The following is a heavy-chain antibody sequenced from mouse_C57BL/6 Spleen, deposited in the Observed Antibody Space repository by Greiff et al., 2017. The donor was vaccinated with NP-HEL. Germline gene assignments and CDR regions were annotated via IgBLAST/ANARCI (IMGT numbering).Heavy chain of an antibody. CDR3: ARSTYYYGSSWYFDV. CDR2: IHPNSGST. J-gene: IGHJ1*03. Sequence: QVQLQQPGAELVKPGASVKLSCKASGYTFTSYWMHWVKQRPGQGLEWIGMIHPNSGSTNYNEKFKSKATLTVDKSSSTAYMQLSSLTSEDSAVYYCARSTYYYGSSWYFDVWGTGTTVTVSS. CDR1: GYTFTSYW. V-gene: IGHV1-64*01. D-gene: IGHD1-1*01.